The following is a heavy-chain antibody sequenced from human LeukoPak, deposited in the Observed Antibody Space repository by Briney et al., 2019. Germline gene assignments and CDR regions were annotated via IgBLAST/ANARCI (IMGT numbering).Heavy chain of an antibody. Sequence: ASVKVSCAASGYTFSNYGVNWVRQAPGQGLEWMGWINAKNGNTNYAQKFQGRVTMTRDTSTSTAYMELRSLRYDDTAVYYCARGQGDSGTWYYGMDVWGQGTTVTVSS. J-gene: IGHJ6*02. CDR1: GYTFSNYG. CDR3: ARGQGDSGTWYYGMDV. CDR2: INAKNGNT. D-gene: IGHD1-26*01. V-gene: IGHV1-18*01.